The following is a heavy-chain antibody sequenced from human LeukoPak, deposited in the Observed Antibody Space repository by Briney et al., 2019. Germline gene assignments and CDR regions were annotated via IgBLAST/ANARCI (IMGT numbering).Heavy chain of an antibody. CDR1: GGSISSSNW. V-gene: IGHV4-4*02. Sequence: PSGTLSLTCAVSGGSISSSNWWSWVRPPPGKGLEWIGEIYHNGSTNYNPSLKSRVTISVDTSKNQFSLKLSSVTAADTAVYYCARDRGDGYEHTAWGQGTLVTVSS. D-gene: IGHD5-24*01. J-gene: IGHJ5*02. CDR2: IYHNGST. CDR3: ARDRGDGYEHTA.